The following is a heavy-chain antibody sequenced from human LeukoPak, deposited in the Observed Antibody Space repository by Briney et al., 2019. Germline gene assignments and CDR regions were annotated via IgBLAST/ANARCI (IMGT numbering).Heavy chain of an antibody. CDR2: INHSGST. D-gene: IGHD3-3*01. J-gene: IGHJ4*02. CDR3: ARDPITIFGVVPFDY. V-gene: IGHV4-34*01. CDR1: GGSFSGYY. Sequence: PSETLSLTCAVYGGSFSGYYWSWIRQPPGKGLEWIGEINHSGSTNYNPSLKSRVTISVDTSKNQFSLKLSSVTAADTAVYYCARDPITIFGVVPFDYWGQGTLVTVSS.